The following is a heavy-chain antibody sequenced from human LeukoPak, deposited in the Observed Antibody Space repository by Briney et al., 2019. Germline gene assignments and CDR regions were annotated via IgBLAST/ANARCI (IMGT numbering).Heavy chain of an antibody. J-gene: IGHJ4*02. CDR2: IYDSGKT. V-gene: IGHV4-59*01. Sequence: SETLSLTCTVSGDSISSYYWSWIRQPPGKGLEWIGYIYDSGKTNYNASLISRVTISVDTSKNQFSLKLTSVTPADTAVYYCARGGGTLDYWGQGTLDTVSS. CDR1: GDSISSYY. CDR3: ARGGGTLDY. D-gene: IGHD3-16*01.